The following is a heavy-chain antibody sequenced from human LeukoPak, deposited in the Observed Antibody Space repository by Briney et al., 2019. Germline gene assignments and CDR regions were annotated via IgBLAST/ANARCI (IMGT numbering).Heavy chain of an antibody. CDR2: ISGSGGST. D-gene: IGHD2-8*01. CDR1: GFTFSSYA. CDR3: AKDRDIVLMVYAPYFDY. V-gene: IGHV3-23*01. Sequence: PGGSLRLSCAASGFTFSSYAMSWVRQAPGKGLEWVSAISGSGGSTYYADSVKGRFTISRDNSKNTLYLQMNSLRAEDTAVYYCAKDRDIVLMVYAPYFDYWGQGTLVTVSS. J-gene: IGHJ4*02.